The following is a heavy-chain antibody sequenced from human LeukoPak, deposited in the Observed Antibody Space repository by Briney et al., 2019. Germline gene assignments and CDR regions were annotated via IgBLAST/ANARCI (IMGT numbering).Heavy chain of an antibody. V-gene: IGHV1-2*02. CDR1: GYSLTDYF. CDR2: INPNSGGT. D-gene: IGHD2-2*01. CDR3: ARGGSPIYYYYIDV. J-gene: IGHJ6*03. Sequence: ASVKVSCKASGYSLTDYFMHWVRQAPGQGLEWMGWINPNSGGTNYAQNFQGRVTMTRDTSISTAYMELSRLRSDDTAVYYCARGGSPIYYYYIDVWGKGTTVTISS.